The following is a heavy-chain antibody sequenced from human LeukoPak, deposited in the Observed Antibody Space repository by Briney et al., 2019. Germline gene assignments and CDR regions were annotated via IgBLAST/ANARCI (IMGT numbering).Heavy chain of an antibody. Sequence: GGSLRLSCAASGFTFRTSAMSWVRQAPGKGLEWVSSSSGGATYYTDSVKGRFVISRDNSKNTLYLQMNSLRAEDTAVYYCARAYRITMIVPTFDYWGQGTLVTVSS. J-gene: IGHJ4*02. V-gene: IGHV3-23*01. D-gene: IGHD3-22*01. CDR3: ARAYRITMIVPTFDY. CDR1: GFTFRTSA. CDR2: SSSGGAT.